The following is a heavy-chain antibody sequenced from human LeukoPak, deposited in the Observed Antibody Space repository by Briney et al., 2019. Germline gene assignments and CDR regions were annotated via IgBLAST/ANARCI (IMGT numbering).Heavy chain of an antibody. V-gene: IGHV4-61*01. CDR1: GDSVSSGNYY. CDR3: ARGQDDRSGTFDY. CDR2: MSPSGTT. D-gene: IGHD3-22*01. J-gene: IGHJ4*02. Sequence: SETLSLTCTVSGDSVSSGNYYLSWIRQPPGKGLDWITYMSPSGTTKYNPSLKSRVTTSIDTSRTQFSLRLSSVTAADTAVYYCARGQDDRSGTFDYWGQGILVTVSS.